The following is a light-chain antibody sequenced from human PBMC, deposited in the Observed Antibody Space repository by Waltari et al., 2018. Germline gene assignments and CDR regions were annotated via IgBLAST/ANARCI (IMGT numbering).Light chain of an antibody. Sequence: DIQMTQSPSSLSASVGDRVTITCRASQYISNYLNWYQQKPGKGPKLLIYAASSLHTGVPSRFSGSGSGTDFTLTISNLQPEDFATYFCQQSYSNIPLTFGQGTRLEIK. CDR2: AAS. CDR1: QYISNY. J-gene: IGKJ5*01. V-gene: IGKV1-39*01. CDR3: QQSYSNIPLT.